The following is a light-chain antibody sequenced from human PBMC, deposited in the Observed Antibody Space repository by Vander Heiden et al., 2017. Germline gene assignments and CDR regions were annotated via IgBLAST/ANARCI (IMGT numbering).Light chain of an antibody. CDR3: QQSYSTLLT. CDR1: QSISSY. J-gene: IGKJ4*01. CDR2: AAS. V-gene: IGKV1-39*01. Sequence: DIQMTKSPSSLSASVGDRVAITCRASQSISSYLNWYQQKPGKAPKLLIYAASSLQSGVPSRFSGSGSGTDFTLTISSLQPEDFATYYCQQSYSTLLTFGGGTQVEIK.